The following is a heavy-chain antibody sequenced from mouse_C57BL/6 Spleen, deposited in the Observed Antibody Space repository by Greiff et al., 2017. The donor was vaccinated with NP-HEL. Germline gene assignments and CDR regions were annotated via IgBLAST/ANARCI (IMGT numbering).Heavy chain of an antibody. CDR2: IDPSDSYT. D-gene: IGHD1-1*01. Sequence: QVQLKQPGAELVMPGASVKLSCKASGYTFTSYWMHWVKQRPGQGLEWIGEIDPSDSYTNYNQKFKGKSTLTVDKSSSTAYMQLSSLTSEDSAVYYCARKELPYAMDYWGQGTSVTVSS. V-gene: IGHV1-69*01. CDR1: GYTFTSYW. J-gene: IGHJ4*01. CDR3: ARKELPYAMDY.